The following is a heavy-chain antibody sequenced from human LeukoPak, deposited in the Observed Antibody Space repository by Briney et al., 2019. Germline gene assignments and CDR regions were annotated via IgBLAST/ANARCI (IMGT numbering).Heavy chain of an antibody. D-gene: IGHD5-24*01. Sequence: SVKVSCKATGYSFTAYHTHWVRQAPGQGLEWMGWINPNSGDTHYAQKFQGRVTMTRDTSISTAYMELSRLTSDDTAVYYCAPATMTFDYWGQGTLVTVSS. J-gene: IGHJ4*02. V-gene: IGHV1-2*02. CDR3: APATMTFDY. CDR1: GYSFTAYH. CDR2: INPNSGDT.